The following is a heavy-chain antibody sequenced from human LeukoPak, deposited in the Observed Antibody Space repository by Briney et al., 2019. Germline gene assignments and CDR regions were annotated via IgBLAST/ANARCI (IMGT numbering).Heavy chain of an antibody. V-gene: IGHV4-59*02. D-gene: IGHD5-12*01. CDR1: GGSVSSYY. CDR2: IKSSGSS. Sequence: KPSETPSLTCTVSGGSVSSYYWSWIRQPPGKGLEWIGYIKSSGSSNYNPSLKSRVTISMDTSKNQFSLRLNSVTAADTAVYYCARDGTVATNWFDPWGQGTLVTVSS. J-gene: IGHJ5*02. CDR3: ARDGTVATNWFDP.